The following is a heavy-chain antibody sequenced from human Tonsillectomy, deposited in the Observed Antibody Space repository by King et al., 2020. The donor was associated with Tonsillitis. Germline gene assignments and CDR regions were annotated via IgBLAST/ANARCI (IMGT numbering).Heavy chain of an antibody. CDR1: GFTFSSYA. CDR3: AVDLGGGYDILTGYYYYYYMDV. V-gene: IGHV3-23*04. CDR2: ISSSGYNT. J-gene: IGHJ6*03. D-gene: IGHD3-9*01. Sequence: VQLVESGGGLVQPGGSLRLSCAASGFTFSSYAMSWVRQAPGKGLGWVSAISSSGYNTFYADSVKGRFIISRDSSKNTLYLQINSLRAEDTAVYYCAVDLGGGYDILTGYYYYYYMDVWGKGTTVTVSS.